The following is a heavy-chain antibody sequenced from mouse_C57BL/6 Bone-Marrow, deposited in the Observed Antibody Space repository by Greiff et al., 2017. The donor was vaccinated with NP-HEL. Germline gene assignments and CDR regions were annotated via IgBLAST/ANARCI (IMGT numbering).Heavy chain of an antibody. Sequence: VQLQQSGAELVRPGASVKLSCTASGFNIKDDYMHWVKQRPEQGLEWIGWIDPENGDTEYASKFQGKATITADPSSNTAYLQLSSLTSEDTAVYYCTTDYDYGVRFAYWGQGTLVTVSA. CDR1: GFNIKDDY. CDR3: TTDYDYGVRFAY. D-gene: IGHD2-4*01. CDR2: IDPENGDT. V-gene: IGHV14-4*01. J-gene: IGHJ3*01.